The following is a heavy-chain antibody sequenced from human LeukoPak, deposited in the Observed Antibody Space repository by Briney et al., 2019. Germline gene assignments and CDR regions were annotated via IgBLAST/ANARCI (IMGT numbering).Heavy chain of an antibody. CDR2: ISYDGSNK. CDR3: ARDGRTYYYDSSGYYLDY. D-gene: IGHD3-22*01. Sequence: GGSLRLSCAASGFTFSSYGMHWVRQAPGKGLEGVAVISYDGSNKYYADSVKGRFTISRDNSKNTLYLQMNSLRAEDTAVYYCARDGRTYYYDSSGYYLDYWGQGTLVTVSS. V-gene: IGHV3-30*03. CDR1: GFTFSSYG. J-gene: IGHJ4*02.